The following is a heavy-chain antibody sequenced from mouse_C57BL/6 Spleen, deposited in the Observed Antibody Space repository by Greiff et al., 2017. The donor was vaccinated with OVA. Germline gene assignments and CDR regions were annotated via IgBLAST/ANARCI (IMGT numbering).Heavy chain of an antibody. Sequence: EVQLQESGGDLVKPGGSLKLSCAASGFTFSSYGMSWVRQTPDKRLEWVATISSGGSYTYYPDSVKGRFTISRDNAKNTLYLQMSSLKSEDTAMYYCARLGPYYFDYWGQGTTLTVSS. CDR2: ISSGGSYT. CDR1: GFTFSSYG. J-gene: IGHJ2*01. V-gene: IGHV5-6*01. CDR3: ARLGPYYFDY.